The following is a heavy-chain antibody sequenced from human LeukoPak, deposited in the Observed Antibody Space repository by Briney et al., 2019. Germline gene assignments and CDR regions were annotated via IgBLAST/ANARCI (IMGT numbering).Heavy chain of an antibody. J-gene: IGHJ4*02. V-gene: IGHV5-51*01. D-gene: IGHD6-13*01. CDR3: ARQGYSSSWYPGY. CDR1: GYSFTSYW. CDR2: IYPGDSDT. Sequence: GESLQISCKGSGYSFTSYWIGWVRQMPGKGLEWMGIIYPGDSDTRYSPSFQGQVTISADKSISTAYLQWSSLKASDTAMYYCARQGYSSSWYPGYWGQGTLVTVSS.